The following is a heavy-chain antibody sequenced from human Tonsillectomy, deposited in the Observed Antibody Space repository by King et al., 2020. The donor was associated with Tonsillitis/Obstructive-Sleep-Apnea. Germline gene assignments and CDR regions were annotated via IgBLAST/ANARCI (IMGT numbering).Heavy chain of an antibody. D-gene: IGHD3-22*01. CDR2: ISAHNGHT. CDR1: GYTFTSYG. Sequence: VQLVESGAEVKKPGASVKVSCKASGYTFTSYGISWVRQAPGQGLEWMAWISAHNGHTNYAQNLQGRVTMTTDTSTSTAYMELRSLRSVDTSVYYCAIDSMTHYYASIVYSTFNYWGQGTLFTVSS. V-gene: IGHV1-18*01. CDR3: AIDSMTHYYASIVYSTFNY. J-gene: IGHJ4*02.